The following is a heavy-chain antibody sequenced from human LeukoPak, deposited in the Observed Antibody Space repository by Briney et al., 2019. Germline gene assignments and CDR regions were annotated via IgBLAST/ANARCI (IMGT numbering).Heavy chain of an antibody. CDR1: GGSISSSSYY. V-gene: IGHV4-39*07. CDR3: ARASGPGVVLWFGELTPGEYFQH. D-gene: IGHD3-10*01. J-gene: IGHJ1*01. Sequence: PSETLSLTCTVSGGSISSSSYYWGWIRQPPGKGLEWIGSIYYSGSTYYNPSLKSRVTISVDTSKNQFSLKLSSVTAADTAVYYCARASGPGVVLWFGELTPGEYFQHWGQGTLVTVSS. CDR2: IYYSGST.